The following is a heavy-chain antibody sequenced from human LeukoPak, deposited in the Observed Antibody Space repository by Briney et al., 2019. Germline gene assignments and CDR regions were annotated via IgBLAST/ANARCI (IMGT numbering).Heavy chain of an antibody. Sequence: QTGGSLRLSCAASGFTFNNYAMSWVRQAPGKGLEWVSGISGSGSRTYYADSVKGRFTISRDNSKNTLYVQMNSLRAEDTAVYYCAKDGGTALVDYWGQGPWSPSPQ. CDR3: AKDGGTALVDY. J-gene: IGHJ4*02. V-gene: IGHV3-23*01. CDR2: ISGSGSRT. CDR1: GFTFNNYA. D-gene: IGHD1-26*01.